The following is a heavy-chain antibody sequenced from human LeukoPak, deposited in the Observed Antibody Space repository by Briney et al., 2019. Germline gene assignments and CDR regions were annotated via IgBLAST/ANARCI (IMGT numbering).Heavy chain of an antibody. CDR1: GVTLSSYA. J-gene: IGHJ5*02. CDR3: AREVGSSSGSGWFDP. CDR2: IIPIFGTA. Sequence: ASVKGSCKASGVTLSSYAISGVRQAPGQGLEWIGGIIPIFGTANYAQKFQGRVTITTDESTSTAYMELSSLRSEDTAVYYCAREVGSSSGSGWFDPWGQGTLVSVSS. V-gene: IGHV1-69*05. D-gene: IGHD6-6*01.